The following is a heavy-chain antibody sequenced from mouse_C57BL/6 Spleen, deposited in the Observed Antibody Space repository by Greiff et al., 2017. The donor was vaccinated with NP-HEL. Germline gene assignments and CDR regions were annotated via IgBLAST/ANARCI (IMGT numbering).Heavy chain of an antibody. Sequence: QVQLQQPGAELVKPGASVKLSCKASGYTFTSYWMQWVKQRPGQGLEWIGEIDPSDSYTNYNQKFKGKATLTVDTSSSTAYMQLSSLTSEDSAVYYCARWAVATDFDVWGTGTTVTVSS. D-gene: IGHD1-1*01. V-gene: IGHV1-50*01. J-gene: IGHJ1*03. CDR2: IDPSDSYT. CDR1: GYTFTSYW. CDR3: ARWAVATDFDV.